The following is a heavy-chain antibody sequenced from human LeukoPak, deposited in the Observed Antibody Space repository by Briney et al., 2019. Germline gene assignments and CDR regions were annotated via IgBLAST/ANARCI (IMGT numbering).Heavy chain of an antibody. CDR2: VYNTGNT. CDR3: ARDLLGDYGTFDI. V-gene: IGHV4-4*07. CDR1: GGSITTHY. J-gene: IGHJ3*02. D-gene: IGHD4-17*01. Sequence: PSETLSLTCTVSGGSITTHYWSWIRQPAGREVEWIGRVYNTGNTKYNPSLESRVTMSVDTSSNRFSLRLRSVTAADTAVYYCARDLLGDYGTFDIWGQGAMVTVSS.